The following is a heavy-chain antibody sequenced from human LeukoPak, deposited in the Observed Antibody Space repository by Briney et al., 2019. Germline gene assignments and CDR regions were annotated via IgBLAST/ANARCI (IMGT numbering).Heavy chain of an antibody. CDR3: ARVGDWSNYFGMDA. Sequence: GGSLRLSCAASGFTFSGHSMTWVRQTPGKGLEWVSVIFGNGVKTYYAESLKGRFTISRDNSKSTLYLQMNSLRADDTAVYYCARVGDWSNYFGMDAWGQGTTVSVSS. V-gene: IGHV3-23*01. CDR1: GFTFSGHS. CDR2: IFGNGVKT. J-gene: IGHJ6*02. D-gene: IGHD3-16*01.